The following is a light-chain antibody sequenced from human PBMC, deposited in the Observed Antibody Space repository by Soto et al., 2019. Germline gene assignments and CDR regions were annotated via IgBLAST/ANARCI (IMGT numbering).Light chain of an antibody. CDR3: QQYLTSPLT. J-gene: IGKJ4*01. V-gene: IGKV4-1*01. CDR2: WAF. Sequence: DIVMTQSPDSLVVSLGERATINCKSSQSVLHSSNNRNYLAWYQQKPGQPPKLLIYWAFTRESGVPDRFSGSGSGTDFTLTISSLQVEDVAVYSCQQYLTSPLTFGGGTKVEIK. CDR1: QSVLHSSNNRNY.